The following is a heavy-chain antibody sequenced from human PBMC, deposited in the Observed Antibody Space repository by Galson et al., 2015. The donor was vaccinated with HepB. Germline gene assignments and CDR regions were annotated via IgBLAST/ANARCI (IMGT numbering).Heavy chain of an antibody. CDR2: ISSSGSTI. V-gene: IGHV3-48*03. CDR3: ARDVGSITIFGVGSYYFDY. J-gene: IGHJ4*02. CDR1: GFTFSSYE. D-gene: IGHD3-3*01. Sequence: SLRLSCAASGFTFSSYEMNWVRQAPGKGLEWVSYISSSGSTIYYADSVKGRFTISRDNAKNSLYLQMNSLRAEDTAVYYCARDVGSITIFGVGSYYFDYWGQGTLVTVSS.